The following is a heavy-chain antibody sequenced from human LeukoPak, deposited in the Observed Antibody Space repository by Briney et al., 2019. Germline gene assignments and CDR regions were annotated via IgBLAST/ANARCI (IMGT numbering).Heavy chain of an antibody. J-gene: IGHJ6*02. CDR1: GFTFSIYA. CDR3: ARGRGGYGTYWSWGLKHWVMYGMDV. Sequence: PGGSLRLSCAASGFTFSIYAMIWVRQAPGKGLEWVSAISATNGNTYYADSVKGRFTISRDNSRYTLYLQMNSLRAEDTAVYYCARGRGGYGTYWSWGLKHWVMYGMDVWGQGTTVTVSS. D-gene: IGHD1-14*01. CDR2: ISATNGNT. V-gene: IGHV3-23*01.